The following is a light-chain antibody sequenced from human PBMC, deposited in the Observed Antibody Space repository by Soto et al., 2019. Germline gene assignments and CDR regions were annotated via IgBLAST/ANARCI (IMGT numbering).Light chain of an antibody. CDR2: YIS. J-gene: IGKJ5*01. Sequence: EIVMTQSPATLSVSPGETASLSCRASQSAGNFLAWYQQKPGQAPRLLIYYISTRATGIPARFSGSGSGTEFTLTISSLQSEDFAVYYCQQYNNWPFTFGQGTRLEIK. V-gene: IGKV3D-15*01. CDR1: QSAGNF. CDR3: QQYNNWPFT.